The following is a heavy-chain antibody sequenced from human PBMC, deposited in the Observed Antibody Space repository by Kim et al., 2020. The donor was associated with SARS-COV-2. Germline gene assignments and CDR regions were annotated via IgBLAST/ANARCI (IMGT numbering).Heavy chain of an antibody. J-gene: IGHJ3*01. V-gene: IGHV1-18*04. CDR3: AGTSPHLPRVDKARDDVFDV. CDR1: GHDFTRYG. D-gene: IGHD5-12*01. Sequence: ASVKVSCKASGHDFTRYGVTWVRQAPGQGLEWMGWLSGDNGDRNYAREFQGRVTMTIDTSTSTAYMELGSLGFDDTAVYYCAGTSPHLPRVDKARDDVFDVWGQGTMVTVSS. CDR2: LSGDNGDR.